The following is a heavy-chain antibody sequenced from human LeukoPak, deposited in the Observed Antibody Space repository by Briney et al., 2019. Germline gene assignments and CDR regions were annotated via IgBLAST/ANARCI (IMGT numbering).Heavy chain of an antibody. CDR1: GFTFSSYW. CDR3: AKAGYYDSSGYWYYYYMDV. D-gene: IGHD3-22*01. J-gene: IGHJ6*03. Sequence: GGSLRLSCAASGFTFSSYWMHWVRQAPGKGLVWVSRINSDGSSTNYADSVKGRFTISRDNAKNTLYLQMNSLRAEDTAVYYCAKAGYYDSSGYWYYYYMDVWGKGTTVTVSS. CDR2: INSDGSST. V-gene: IGHV3-74*01.